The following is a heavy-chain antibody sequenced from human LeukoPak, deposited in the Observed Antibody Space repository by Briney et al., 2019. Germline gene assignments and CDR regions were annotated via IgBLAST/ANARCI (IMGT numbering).Heavy chain of an antibody. J-gene: IGHJ6*03. Sequence: GGSLRLSCAASGFTFSSYEMNWVRQAPGKGLEWVSYISSSGSNIYYADSVKGRFTISRDNSKSTLYLQMDSLRADDTAVYYCAKEPAWNYYYYYPMDVWGKGTTVTVSS. CDR3: AKEPAWNYYYYYPMDV. CDR2: ISSSGSNI. V-gene: IGHV3-48*03. CDR1: GFTFSSYE. D-gene: IGHD1-1*01.